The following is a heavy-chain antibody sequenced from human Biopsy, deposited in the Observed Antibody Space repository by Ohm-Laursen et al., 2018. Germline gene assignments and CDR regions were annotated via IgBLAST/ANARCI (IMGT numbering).Heavy chain of an antibody. CDR2: INHRGFT. J-gene: IGHJ3*02. D-gene: IGHD2/OR15-2a*01. V-gene: IGHV4-34*01. CDR3: AKNLAVSSYALDI. CDR1: GGSLSGYY. Sequence: SETLSLTCAVYGGSLSGYYWNWIRQSPGKGLEWIGEINHRGFTSNNPSLKSQVTISVDTSKNQFSLKLGSVTAADTAVYYCAKNLAVSSYALDIWGQGTMVTVSS.